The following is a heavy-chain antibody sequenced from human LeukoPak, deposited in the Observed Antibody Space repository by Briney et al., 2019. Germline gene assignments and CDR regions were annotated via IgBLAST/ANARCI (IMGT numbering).Heavy chain of an antibody. J-gene: IGHJ6*03. D-gene: IGHD5-24*01. CDR1: GYTFTSYD. CDR2: MNPNSGNT. CDR3: ARARPGGWLQFKPYYYYMDV. V-gene: IGHV1-8*01. Sequence: ASVKVSCKASGYTFTSYDINWVRQATGQGLEWMGWMNPNSGNTGYAQKFQGRVTTTRNTSISTAYMELSSLRSEDTAVYYCARARPGGWLQFKPYYYYMDVWGKGTTVTISS.